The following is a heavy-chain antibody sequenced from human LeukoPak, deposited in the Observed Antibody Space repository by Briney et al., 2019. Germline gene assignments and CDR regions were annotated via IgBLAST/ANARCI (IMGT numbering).Heavy chain of an antibody. CDR2: ISGSDGST. CDR1: GFTFSSYA. Sequence: GGSLRLSCAASGFTFSSYAMSWVRQAPGKGLEWVSAISGSDGSTYYADSVKGRFTISRDNSKNTLYLQMNSLRAEDTAVYYCASDKVATIAINGRAAFDIWGQGTMVTVSS. CDR3: ASDKVATIAINGRAAFDI. D-gene: IGHD5-12*01. J-gene: IGHJ3*02. V-gene: IGHV3-23*01.